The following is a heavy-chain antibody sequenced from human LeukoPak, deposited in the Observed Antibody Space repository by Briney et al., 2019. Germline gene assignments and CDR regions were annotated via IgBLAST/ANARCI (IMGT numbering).Heavy chain of an antibody. Sequence: GGSLRLSRAASGFTFSSHWMHWVRQAPGKGLVWVSRLNSDSSSTIYADSVKGRFTIPRDNAKNTLYLQMNSLRAEDTAVYYCASSIVADGTSPFDYWGQGTLVTVSS. CDR1: GFTFSSHW. V-gene: IGHV3-74*01. CDR2: LNSDSSST. J-gene: IGHJ4*02. CDR3: ASSIVADGTSPFDY. D-gene: IGHD6-13*01.